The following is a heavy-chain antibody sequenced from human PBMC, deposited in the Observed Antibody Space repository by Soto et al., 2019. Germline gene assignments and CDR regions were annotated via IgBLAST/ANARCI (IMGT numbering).Heavy chain of an antibody. CDR2: ISTGCTSI. V-gene: IGHV3-48*03. Sequence: EVQLVESGGGLIHPGGSLRLSCTASGFTFNRFEMNWVRQAPGRGLEWVSYISTGCTSIYYADSVKGRFTISRDNAKNCLYLQMNCLRAEDTATSYRASGPGYLGTYEDVDSLDIWGRGTLITVS. CDR3: ASGPGYLGTYEDVDSLDI. D-gene: IGHD2-8*01. CDR1: GFTFNRFE. J-gene: IGHJ3*02.